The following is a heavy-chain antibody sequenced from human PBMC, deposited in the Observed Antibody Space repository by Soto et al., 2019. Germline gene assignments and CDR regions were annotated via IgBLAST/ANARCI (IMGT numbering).Heavy chain of an antibody. CDR3: ARDLGGCSAGSCRYNWFDL. CDR1: GDTFRNYA. Sequence: QVQLVQSGAEVKKPGSPVRVSCEASGDTFRNYAISWVRQAPGQGLEWLGGIIPLYGTTNYAQKFQDRVTITADGSTTTAYMDLSSLRSEDTAVYYCARDLGGCSAGSCRYNWFDLWGQGTLVTVSS. J-gene: IGHJ5*02. D-gene: IGHD2-15*01. CDR2: IIPLYGTT. V-gene: IGHV1-69*01.